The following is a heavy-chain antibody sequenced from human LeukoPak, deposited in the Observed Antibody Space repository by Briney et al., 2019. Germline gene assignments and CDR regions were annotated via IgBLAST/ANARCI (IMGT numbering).Heavy chain of an antibody. CDR1: GGSLSSSSYY. CDR3: TRGSYDVLTGYSTLGEY. CDR2: IYFSGNT. J-gene: IGHJ4*02. Sequence: SETLSLTCTVSGGSLSSSSYYWGWVRQPPGKGLEWIGNIYFSGNTYYNPSLKSRVTISLDTSQRQFSLRLNSVTAADTALYYCTRGSYDVLTGYSTLGEYWGRGTLVTVPS. V-gene: IGHV4-39*01. D-gene: IGHD3-9*01.